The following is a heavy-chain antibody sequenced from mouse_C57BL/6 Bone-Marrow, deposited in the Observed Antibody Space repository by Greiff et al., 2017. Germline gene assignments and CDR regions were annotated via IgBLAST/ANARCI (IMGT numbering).Heavy chain of an antibody. Sequence: VTLKESVAELVRPGASVKLSCTASGFNIKNTYMHWVKQRPEQGLEWIGRIDPANGNTKYAPKFQGKATITADTSSNTAYLQLSSLTSEDTAIYYCARGSGSGLRLLYWGQGTTLTVSS. CDR1: GFNIKNTY. D-gene: IGHD3-2*02. CDR2: IDPANGNT. CDR3: ARGSGSGLRLLY. V-gene: IGHV14-3*01. J-gene: IGHJ2*01.